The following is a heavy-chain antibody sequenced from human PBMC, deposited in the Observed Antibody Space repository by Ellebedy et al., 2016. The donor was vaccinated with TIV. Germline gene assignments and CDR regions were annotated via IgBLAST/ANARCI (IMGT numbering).Heavy chain of an antibody. CDR2: ISSSSSPI. D-gene: IGHD2-8*01. V-gene: IGHV3-48*02. CDR1: GFTFSSYS. Sequence: GESLKISXAASGFTFSSYSMNWVRQAPGKGLEWVSSISSSSSPIYYADSVKGRFTVSRDNAKNSLFLQMNSLRDEDTAVYYCATSNGHLDHWGQGTLVTVSS. J-gene: IGHJ4*02. CDR3: ATSNGHLDH.